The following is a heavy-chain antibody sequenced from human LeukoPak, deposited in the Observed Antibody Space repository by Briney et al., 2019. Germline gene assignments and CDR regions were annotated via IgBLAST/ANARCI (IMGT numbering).Heavy chain of an antibody. CDR3: ARGIRVRQPALARHWFDP. J-gene: IGHJ5*02. CDR2: INTKNGVN. D-gene: IGHD1-14*01. CDR1: GYALTDYY. Sequence: ASVRVSCKAAGYALTDYYMHWVRQAPGQGPEYMGWINTKNGVNKYTQKFQGRVTMTRVTSVNTVYMGLSNLRSDDTAMYYCARGIRVRQPALARHWFDPWGQGALVTVSS. V-gene: IGHV1-2*02.